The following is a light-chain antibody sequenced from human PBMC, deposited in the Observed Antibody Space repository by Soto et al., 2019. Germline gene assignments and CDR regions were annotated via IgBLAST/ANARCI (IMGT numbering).Light chain of an antibody. CDR2: EVS. V-gene: IGLV2-14*01. J-gene: IGLJ2*01. Sequence: QSALTQPASVSGSPGQSITIACTGTNRDVGSYNLVSWYQQRPGEAPKLMIYEVSKRPSGVSNRFSGSRSGNTASLTISGLQADDEAEYYCNSRTSSGSSVFGGGTKVTAL. CDR1: NRDVGSYNL. CDR3: NSRTSSGSSV.